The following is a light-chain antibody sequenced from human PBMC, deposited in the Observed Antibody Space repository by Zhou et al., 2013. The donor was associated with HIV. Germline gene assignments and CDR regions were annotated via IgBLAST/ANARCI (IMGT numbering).Light chain of an antibody. CDR1: QSLSISS. Sequence: IVLTQSPVTLSLSPGERATLSCRASQSLSISSLAWYQQKPGQAPRLLLYGASKRATGIPDRFSSSGSGTDFTLTISSLQPDDFATYYCQQYSTQSGTFGQGTKVEIK. J-gene: IGKJ1*01. CDR2: GAS. CDR3: QQYSTQSGT. V-gene: IGKV3-20*01.